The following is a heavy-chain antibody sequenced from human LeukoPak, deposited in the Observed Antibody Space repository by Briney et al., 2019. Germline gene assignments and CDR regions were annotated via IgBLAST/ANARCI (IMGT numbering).Heavy chain of an antibody. J-gene: IGHJ6*02. Sequence: EGSLRLSCAASGFTFSGYEMNWVRQAPGKGLEWVSYISTSGSTIYYADSVRGRFTVSRDNAKNSVYLQMNSLRAEDTAVYYCARRLPYYGMDVWGQGTTVTVSS. V-gene: IGHV3-48*03. CDR1: GFTFSGYE. CDR3: ARRLPYYGMDV. CDR2: ISTSGSTI.